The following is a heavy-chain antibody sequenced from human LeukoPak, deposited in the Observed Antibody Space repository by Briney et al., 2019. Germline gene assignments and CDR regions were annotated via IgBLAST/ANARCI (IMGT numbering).Heavy chain of an antibody. CDR2: ISASGGST. D-gene: IGHD2-2*01. V-gene: IGHV3-23*01. CDR1: GFTFSSYA. J-gene: IGHJ4*02. Sequence: PGGSLRLSCAASGFTFSSYAMSWVRQAPGKGLEWVSAISASGGSTYYADSVEGRLTISRDNSQNTLYLQVNSLRAEDTAVYYCAKGLVPAAIRVVDYWGQGTLVTVSS. CDR3: AKGLVPAAIRVVDY.